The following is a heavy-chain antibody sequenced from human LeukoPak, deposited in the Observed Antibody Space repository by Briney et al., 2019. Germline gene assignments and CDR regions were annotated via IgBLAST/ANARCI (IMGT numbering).Heavy chain of an antibody. CDR2: INHSGST. D-gene: IGHD4-23*01. V-gene: IGHV4-34*01. CDR1: GGSFSGYY. CDR3: AREVGKYYYYYGMDV. J-gene: IGHJ6*02. Sequence: PSETLSLTCAVYGGSFSGYYWSWIRQPPGKGLEWIGEINHSGSTNYNPSLKSRVTISVDTSKNQFSLKLSSVTAADTAVYYCAREVGKYYYYYGMDVWSQGTTVTVSS.